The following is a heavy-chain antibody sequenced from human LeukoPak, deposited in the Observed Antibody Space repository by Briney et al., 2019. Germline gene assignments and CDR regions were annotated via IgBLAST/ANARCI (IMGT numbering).Heavy chain of an antibody. CDR1: GFTFSDAW. CDR2: IKPAKTHGATA. Sequence: PGGSLRLSCAASGFTFSDAWMTWVRQAPGKGLEWVGRIKPAKTHGATADYGAPVKGKFTIARDDSTARLFLQMNSLETEDTAVYFCAREGSLYGYRSFDSWGQGTLVTVST. D-gene: IGHD5-18*01. V-gene: IGHV3-15*01. J-gene: IGHJ4*02. CDR3: AREGSLYGYRSFDS.